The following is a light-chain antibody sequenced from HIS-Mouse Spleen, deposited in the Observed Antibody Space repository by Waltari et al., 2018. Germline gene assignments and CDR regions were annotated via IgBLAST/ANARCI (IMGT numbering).Light chain of an antibody. CDR1: SSDVGGYNY. J-gene: IGLJ3*02. V-gene: IGLV2-11*01. CDR2: AVS. CDR3: CSYAGSYTFGV. Sequence: QSALTQPRSVSGSPGQSVTISCTGTSSDVGGYNYVSWYQQHPGKAPKLMICAVSKRPSGVPDRFSGSKSGNTASLTISGLQDEDEADYYCCSYAGSYTFGVFGGGTKLTVL.